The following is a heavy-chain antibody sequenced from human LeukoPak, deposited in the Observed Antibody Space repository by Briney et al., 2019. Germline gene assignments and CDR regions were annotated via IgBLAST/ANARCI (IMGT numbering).Heavy chain of an antibody. CDR1: GGTFSSYA. CDR2: IIPIFGTA. D-gene: IGHD2-2*01. Sequence: ASVKVSCKASGGTFSSYAISWVRQAPEQGLEWMGGIIPIFGTANYAQKFQGRVTITTDESTSTAYMELSSLRSEDTAVYYCAREGGVVPAATRKYFDYWGQGTLVTVSS. CDR3: AREGGVVPAATRKYFDY. J-gene: IGHJ4*02. V-gene: IGHV1-69*05.